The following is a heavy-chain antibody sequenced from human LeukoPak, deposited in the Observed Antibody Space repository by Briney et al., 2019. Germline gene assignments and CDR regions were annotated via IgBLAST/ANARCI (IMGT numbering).Heavy chain of an antibody. Sequence: SETLSLTCTVSGYSISSGYYWGWIRPPPGKGLEWIGSIYHSGSTYYNPSLKSRVTISVDTSKNQFSLKLSSVTAADTAVYYCARVPMVRGVSFDPWGQGTLVTVSS. CDR2: IYHSGST. CDR3: ARVPMVRGVSFDP. V-gene: IGHV4-38-2*02. D-gene: IGHD3-10*01. CDR1: GYSISSGYY. J-gene: IGHJ5*02.